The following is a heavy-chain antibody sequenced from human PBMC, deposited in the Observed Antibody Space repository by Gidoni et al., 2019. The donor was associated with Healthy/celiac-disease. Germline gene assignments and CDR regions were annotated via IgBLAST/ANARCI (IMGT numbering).Heavy chain of an antibody. CDR2: INPNSGGT. V-gene: IGHV1-2*02. D-gene: IGHD3-10*01. CDR1: GYTFTGYY. Sequence: QVQLVQSGAEVKKPGASVKVSCKASGYTFTGYYMHWVRQAPGQGLEWMGWINPNSGGTNYAQKFQGRVTMTRDTSISTAYMELSRLRSDDTAVYYCARDFGGFPPPYYFDYWGQGTLVTVSS. J-gene: IGHJ4*02. CDR3: ARDFGGFPPPYYFDY.